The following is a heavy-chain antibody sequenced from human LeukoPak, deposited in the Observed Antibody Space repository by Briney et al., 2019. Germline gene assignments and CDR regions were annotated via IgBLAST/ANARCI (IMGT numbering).Heavy chain of an antibody. Sequence: ASVKVSCKPSGYTFTSYGISWVRQAPGQGLEWRGWISAYNGNTNYAQKLQGRVTMTTDTSTSTAYMELRSLRSDDTAVYYCARDPIQYCTNGECYTRYYYYYMDVWGKGTTVTVSS. V-gene: IGHV1-18*01. CDR3: ARDPIQYCTNGECYTRYYYYYMDV. J-gene: IGHJ6*03. D-gene: IGHD2-8*01. CDR1: GYTFTSYG. CDR2: ISAYNGNT.